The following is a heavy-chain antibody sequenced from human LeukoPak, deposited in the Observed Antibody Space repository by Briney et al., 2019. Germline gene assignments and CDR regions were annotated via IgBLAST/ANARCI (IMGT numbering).Heavy chain of an antibody. Sequence: SETLSLTRTVSGGSISSYYWSWTRQPPGKGLEWIGYFYYSGSTNYNPSLKSRVTISVDTSKNQFSLKLSSVTAADTAVYYCARAYSSSWYDYWGQGTLVTVSS. CDR2: FYYSGST. D-gene: IGHD6-13*01. V-gene: IGHV4-59*12. CDR3: ARAYSSSWYDY. J-gene: IGHJ4*02. CDR1: GGSISSYY.